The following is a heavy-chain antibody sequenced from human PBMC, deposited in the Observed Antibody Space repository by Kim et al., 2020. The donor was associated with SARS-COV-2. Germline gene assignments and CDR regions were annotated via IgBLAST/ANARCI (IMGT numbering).Heavy chain of an antibody. CDR3: AKDQGGSYYHYYGMDV. Sequence: GSLRLSCAASGFTFSSYGMHWVRQAPGKGLEWVAVISYDGSNKYYADSVKGRFTISRDNSKNTLYLQMNSLRAEDTAVYYCAKDQGGSYYHYYGMDVWGKGTTVTVSS. CDR2: ISYDGSNK. V-gene: IGHV3-30*18. J-gene: IGHJ6*04. CDR1: GFTFSSYG. D-gene: IGHD1-26*01.